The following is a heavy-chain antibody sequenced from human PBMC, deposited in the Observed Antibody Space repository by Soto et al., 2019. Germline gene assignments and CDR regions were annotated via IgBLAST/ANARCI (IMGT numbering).Heavy chain of an antibody. CDR3: ARSVSFITPRPDY. Sequence: QVQLVQSGAEVKKPGASVKVSCKASGYTFTEYYLRWVRQAPGQGLECMGWINPNNGDTNYAQKFQGRVTMTRDTSTSTAHMEVSRLRSDDTAVYYCARSVSFITPRPDYWGQGTLVTVSS. CDR2: INPNNGDT. J-gene: IGHJ4*02. D-gene: IGHD6-6*01. CDR1: GYTFTEYY. V-gene: IGHV1-2*02.